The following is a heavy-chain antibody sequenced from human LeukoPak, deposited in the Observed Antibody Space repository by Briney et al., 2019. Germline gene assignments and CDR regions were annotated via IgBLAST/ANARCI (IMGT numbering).Heavy chain of an antibody. D-gene: IGHD4-17*01. CDR2: ITTYNGNT. CDR1: GYTFTSYP. Sequence: ASVRVSCKASGYTFTSYPISWVRQAPGQGLEWMGWITTYNGNTNYAQKLQGRVTMTTDTSTSTAYMDLRGLRSDDTAVYYCARGYDYGDYVGDFDYCGQGALFTVSS. J-gene: IGHJ4*02. CDR3: ARGYDYGDYVGDFDY. V-gene: IGHV1-18*01.